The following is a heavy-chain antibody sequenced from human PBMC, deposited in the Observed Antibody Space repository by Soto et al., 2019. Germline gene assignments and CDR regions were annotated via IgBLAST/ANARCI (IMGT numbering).Heavy chain of an antibody. CDR3: ARDRGYASPDY. CDR2: INPSGGTT. Sequence: QVQLVQSGAEVKKPGASVKVSCKAFGYSFTSYYIHWVRQASGQGLEWLGIINPSGGTTSYTQRFQGRVTMTRDTSTSTVYMELSSLRSEDTAAYYCARDRGYASPDYWGPGTLVTVSS. J-gene: IGHJ4*02. V-gene: IGHV1-46*03. CDR1: GYSFTSYY. D-gene: IGHD2-2*01.